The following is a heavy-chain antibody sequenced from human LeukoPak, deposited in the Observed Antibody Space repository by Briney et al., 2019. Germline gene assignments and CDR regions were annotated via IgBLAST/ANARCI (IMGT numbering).Heavy chain of an antibody. CDR3: AGDLTGVGDY. CDR1: GFTFSTYA. CDR2: ITSNGGTT. J-gene: IGHJ4*02. Sequence: GGSLRLSCAASGFTFSTYAMHWVRQAPGKGLEYVSSITSNGGTTYYGISVKDRFTISRDNSKNTLYLQMGSLRAEDTAVYYCAGDLTGVGDYWGQGTLVTVSS. V-gene: IGHV3-64*01. D-gene: IGHD3-9*01.